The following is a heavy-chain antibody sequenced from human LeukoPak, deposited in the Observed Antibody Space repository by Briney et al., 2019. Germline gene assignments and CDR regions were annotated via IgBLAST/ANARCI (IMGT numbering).Heavy chain of an antibody. CDR1: GFTFSSYA. CDR2: IDSDGSSI. V-gene: IGHV3-74*01. CDR3: ATAAWLVPPNFDY. D-gene: IGHD6-19*01. Sequence: GGSLRLSCAASGFTFSSYAMSWVRQAPGKGLEWVSRIDSDGSSINYADSVKGRFTISRDNAKNTLYLQMNGLRAEDTAVYYCATAAWLVPPNFDYWGQGTLVTVSS. J-gene: IGHJ4*02.